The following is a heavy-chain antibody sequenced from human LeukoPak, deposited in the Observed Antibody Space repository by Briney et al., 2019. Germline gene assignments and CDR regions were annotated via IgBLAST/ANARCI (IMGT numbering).Heavy chain of an antibody. D-gene: IGHD3-22*01. V-gene: IGHV3-23*01. CDR2: MSGSGGST. CDR3: AKEYSYDSGGDAFDV. J-gene: IGHJ3*01. Sequence: GGSLRLTCAASEFTFGSYAMTWVRQAPGRGLEWVSGMSGSGGSTYYADSVKGRFTISRDNSENTLYLQMTSLRAEDTAVYYCAKEYSYDSGGDAFDVWGQGTLVTVSS. CDR1: EFTFGSYA.